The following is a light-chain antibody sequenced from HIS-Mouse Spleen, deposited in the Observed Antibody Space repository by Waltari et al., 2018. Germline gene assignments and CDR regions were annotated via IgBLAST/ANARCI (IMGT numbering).Light chain of an antibody. CDR2: KDI. V-gene: IGLV3-27*01. CDR3: YSAADNNVV. CDR1: VLAKKS. Sequence: SYELTQPSSVSVSPGQTARLTCSGDVLAKKSARWFQQKPGPAPVLVSYKDIERPSGIPERFSGSSSGTTVTLTISGAQVEDEADYYCYSAADNNVVFGGGTKLTVL. J-gene: IGLJ2*01.